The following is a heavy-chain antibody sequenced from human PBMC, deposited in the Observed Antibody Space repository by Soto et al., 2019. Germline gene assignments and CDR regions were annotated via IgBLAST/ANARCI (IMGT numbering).Heavy chain of an antibody. CDR2: IYYSGST. D-gene: IGHD4-17*01. Sequence: QVQLQESGPGLVKPSETLSLTCTVSGGSISSYYWSWIRQPPGKGLEWIGYIYYSGSTNYNPSLKSRVTISVDTSKNQFSLKLSSVTAADTAVYDCARDRYGEFAFDIWGQGTMVTVSS. CDR1: GGSISSYY. V-gene: IGHV4-59*01. J-gene: IGHJ3*02. CDR3: ARDRYGEFAFDI.